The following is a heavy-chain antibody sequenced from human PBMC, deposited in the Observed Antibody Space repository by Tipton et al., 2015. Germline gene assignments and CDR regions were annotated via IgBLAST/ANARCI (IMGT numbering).Heavy chain of an antibody. CDR2: LSYSGKT. V-gene: IGHV4-39*01. CDR1: GGSISNSNYY. D-gene: IGHD2-15*01. CDR3: ARVATLARLLLPAWYFDL. J-gene: IGHJ2*01. Sequence: TLSLTCTVSGGSISNSNYYWGWIRQPPGKGLEWIGSLSYSGKTDYNPPLRSRVTISVDTSKNQFSLRLSSVTAADTAVYYCARVATLARLLLPAWYFDLWGRGTLVTVSS.